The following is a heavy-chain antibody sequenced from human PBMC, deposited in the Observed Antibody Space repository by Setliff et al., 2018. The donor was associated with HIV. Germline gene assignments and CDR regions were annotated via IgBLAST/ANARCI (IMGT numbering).Heavy chain of an antibody. CDR2: ILSTGERT. D-gene: IGHD3-22*01. J-gene: IGHJ4*02. Sequence: GGSLRLSCAGSGFTLSSNWMHWVRQAPGEGLVWVSAILSTGERTFYADSVKGRFTISRDNSKNTVYLQMNSLRAEDTAEYYCAKELAASGLGYFDSWGRGILVTVSS. CDR1: GFTLSSNW. V-gene: IGHV3-23*01. CDR3: AKELAASGLGYFDS.